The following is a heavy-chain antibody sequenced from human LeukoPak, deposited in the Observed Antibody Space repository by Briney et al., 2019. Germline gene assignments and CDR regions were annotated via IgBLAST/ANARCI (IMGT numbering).Heavy chain of an antibody. Sequence: GASVKVSCKASGYTFTGYYMHWVRQAPGQGLEWMGWINPNSGGTNYAQKFQGRVTMTRDTSISTAYMELSRLRSDDTAVYYCARDWRLEYSSSSIGYYYYYYMDVWGKGTTVTVSS. D-gene: IGHD6-6*01. J-gene: IGHJ6*03. CDR2: INPNSGGT. CDR3: ARDWRLEYSSSSIGYYYYYYMDV. V-gene: IGHV1-2*02. CDR1: GYTFTGYY.